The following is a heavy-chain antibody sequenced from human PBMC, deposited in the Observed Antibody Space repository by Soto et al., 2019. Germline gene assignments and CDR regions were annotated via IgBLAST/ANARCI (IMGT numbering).Heavy chain of an antibody. J-gene: IGHJ3*02. V-gene: IGHV1-69*01. CDR2: IILIFGTA. Sequence: QVQLVQSGAEVKKPGSSVEVSCKASGCTFSSYAITWVRQAPGQGLEWMGGIILIFGTANYAQKFQGRVTITEDESTSTDYMELSSLRSEDPAVYYCATKGRAGAFDSRGPGTLVTVSS. D-gene: IGHD6-13*01. CDR3: ATKGRAGAFDS. CDR1: GCTFSSYA.